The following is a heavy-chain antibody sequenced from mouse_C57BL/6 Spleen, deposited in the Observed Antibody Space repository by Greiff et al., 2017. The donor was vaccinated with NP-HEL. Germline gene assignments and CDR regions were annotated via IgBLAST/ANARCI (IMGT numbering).Heavy chain of an antibody. CDR1: GYAFSSSW. CDR3: ARGDYYGSSCFDY. CDR2: IYPGDGDT. J-gene: IGHJ2*01. V-gene: IGHV1-82*01. Sequence: QVQLQQSGPELVKPGASVKISCKASGYAFSSSWMNWVKQRPGKGLEWIGRIYPGDGDTNYNGKFKGKATLTADKSSSTAYMQLSSLTSEDSAVYYCARGDYYGSSCFDYWGQGTTLTVSS. D-gene: IGHD1-1*01.